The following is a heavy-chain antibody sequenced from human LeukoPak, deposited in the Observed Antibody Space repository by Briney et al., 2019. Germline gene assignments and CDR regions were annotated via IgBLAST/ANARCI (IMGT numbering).Heavy chain of an antibody. Sequence: SVKVSCKASGGTFSSYAISWVRQAPGQGLEWMGGIIPIFGTANYAQKFQGRVTITADESTSTAYTELSSLRSEDTAVYYCARVLTPSGYYGYYYYYMDVWGKGTTVTVSS. CDR2: IIPIFGTA. D-gene: IGHD3-22*01. CDR1: GGTFSSYA. V-gene: IGHV1-69*01. J-gene: IGHJ6*03. CDR3: ARVLTPSGYYGYYYYYMDV.